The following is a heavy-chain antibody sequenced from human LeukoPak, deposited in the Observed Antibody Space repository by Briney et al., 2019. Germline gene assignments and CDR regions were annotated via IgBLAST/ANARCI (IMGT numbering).Heavy chain of an antibody. Sequence: GGSLRLSCAASGFTFSNYAMSWVRQAAGRGLEWVSTISSRGDSTHDADSVKGRFTISRDISKNTLYLQMNSLRAEDTAVYFCAKEIYDILTGSFDYWGQGNMVTVSS. CDR1: GFTFSNYA. J-gene: IGHJ4*02. CDR2: ISSRGDST. D-gene: IGHD3-9*01. CDR3: AKEIYDILTGSFDY. V-gene: IGHV3-23*01.